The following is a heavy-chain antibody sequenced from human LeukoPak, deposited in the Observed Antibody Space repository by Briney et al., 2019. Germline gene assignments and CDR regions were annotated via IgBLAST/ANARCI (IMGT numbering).Heavy chain of an antibody. V-gene: IGHV4-39*01. D-gene: IGHD3-22*01. CDR2: IYYSGST. CDR3: ARQVLEYYYDSSGYYSDY. J-gene: IGHJ4*02. CDR1: GGSISSSSYY. Sequence: PSETLSLTCTVSGGSISSSSYYWGWIRQPPGKGLEWIGSIYYSGSTYYNPSLKSRVTISVDTSKNQFSLKLSSVTAADTAVYYCARQVLEYYYDSSGYYSDYWGQGTLVTVSS.